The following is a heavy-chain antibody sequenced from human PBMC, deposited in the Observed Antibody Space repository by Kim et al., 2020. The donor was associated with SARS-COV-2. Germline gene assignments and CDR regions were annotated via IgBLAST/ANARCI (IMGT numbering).Heavy chain of an antibody. CDR3: ARDPYGGALFYYYYGMDV. Sequence: GGSLRLSCAASGFTFSSYSMNWVRQAPGKGLEWVSSISSSSSYKYYADSVKGRFTISRDNAKNSLYLQMNSLRAEDTAVYYCARDPYGGALFYYYYGMDV. V-gene: IGHV3-21*01. CDR1: GFTFSSYS. CDR2: ISSSSSYK. J-gene: IGHJ6*01. D-gene: IGHD4-17*01.